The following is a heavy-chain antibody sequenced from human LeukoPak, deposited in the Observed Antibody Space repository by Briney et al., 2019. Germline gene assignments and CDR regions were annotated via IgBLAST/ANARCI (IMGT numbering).Heavy chain of an antibody. J-gene: IGHJ6*02. CDR1: GFTFSSYA. V-gene: IGHV3-23*01. Sequence: GGSLRLSCAASGFTFSSYAMSWVRQAPGKGLEWVSGISGSGGSTYYADAVKGRFTISRDNSKNTLYLQMNSLRAEDTAVYYCAKELMMWYYYGMDVWGQGTTVTVSS. D-gene: IGHD3-16*01. CDR2: ISGSGGST. CDR3: AKELMMWYYYGMDV.